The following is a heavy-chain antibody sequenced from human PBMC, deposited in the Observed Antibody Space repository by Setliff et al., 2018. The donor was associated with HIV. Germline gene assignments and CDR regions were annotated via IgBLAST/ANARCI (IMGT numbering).Heavy chain of an antibody. Sequence: PSETLSLTCSVSSDPISTPYYWGWIRQPPGKGLEWIGNIYYSGSTYYNPSLKSRVIISVDTSKNQFSLKLSSVTAADTAMYYCARGGAHYYGSGSYYNWFDPWGQGTLVTVSS. J-gene: IGHJ5*02. CDR3: ARGGAHYYGSGSYYNWFDP. CDR1: SDPISTPYY. D-gene: IGHD3-10*01. CDR2: IYYSGST. V-gene: IGHV4-38-2*02.